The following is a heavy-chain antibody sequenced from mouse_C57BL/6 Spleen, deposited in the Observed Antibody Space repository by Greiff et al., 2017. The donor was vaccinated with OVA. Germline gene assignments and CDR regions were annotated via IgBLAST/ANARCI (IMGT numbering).Heavy chain of an antibody. D-gene: IGHD1-1*01. CDR2: IHPNSGST. Sequence: QVQLQQSGAELVKPGASVKLSCKASGYTFTSYWMHWVKQRPGQGLEWIGMIHPNSGSTNYNEKFKSKATLTVDKSSSTAYMQLSSLTSEDSAVYYCARGYGSSSWYFYVWGTGTTVTVSS. V-gene: IGHV1-64*01. J-gene: IGHJ1*03. CDR3: ARGYGSSSWYFYV. CDR1: GYTFTSYW.